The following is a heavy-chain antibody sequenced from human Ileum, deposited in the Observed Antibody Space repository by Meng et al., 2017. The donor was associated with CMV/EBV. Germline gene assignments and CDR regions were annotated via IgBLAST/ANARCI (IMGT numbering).Heavy chain of an antibody. V-gene: IGHV1-2*02. CDR1: GYTFTAFY. J-gene: IGHJ4*02. CDR3: VRNLIRGWGYDM. CDR2: IHPNTGDT. D-gene: IGHD6-19*01. Sequence: QVQPEDSGAGVEKPWASVKVSCKASGYTFTAFYIHWVRQTPVQGLEWMGWIHPNTGDTKYAQKFWGRFTMTRATSINTAYMELNSLTSDDTAVYYCVRNLIRGWGYDMWGQGTLVTVSS.